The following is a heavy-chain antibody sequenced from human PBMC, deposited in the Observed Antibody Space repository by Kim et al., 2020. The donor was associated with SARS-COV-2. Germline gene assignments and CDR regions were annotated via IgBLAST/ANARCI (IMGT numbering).Heavy chain of an antibody. CDR2: IRSKAYGGTT. CDR1: GFTFGDYA. CDR3: TRALFSERITIFGVVIIGRAFDI. Sequence: GGSLRLSCTASGFTFGDYAMSWVRQAPGKGLEWVGFIRSKAYGGTTEYAASVKGRFTISRDDSKSIAYLQMNSLKTEDTAVYYCTRALFSERITIFGVVIIGRAFDIWGQGTMVTVSS. V-gene: IGHV3-49*04. J-gene: IGHJ3*02. D-gene: IGHD3-3*01.